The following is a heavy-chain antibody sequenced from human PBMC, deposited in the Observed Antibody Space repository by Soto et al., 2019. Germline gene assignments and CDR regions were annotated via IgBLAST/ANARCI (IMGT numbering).Heavy chain of an antibody. V-gene: IGHV1-69*01. Sequence: QVQLVQSGAEVKKPGSSVKVSCKASGGTFSSYAISWVRQAPGQGLEWMGGIIPIFGTANYAQKFQGRVTITADESTSTAYRELSSLRSEDTAVYYCARMRRRDYCSGGSCYLPGEAYSYYYGMDVWGQGTTVTVSS. CDR2: IIPIFGTA. CDR3: ARMRRRDYCSGGSCYLPGEAYSYYYGMDV. J-gene: IGHJ6*02. D-gene: IGHD2-15*01. CDR1: GGTFSSYA.